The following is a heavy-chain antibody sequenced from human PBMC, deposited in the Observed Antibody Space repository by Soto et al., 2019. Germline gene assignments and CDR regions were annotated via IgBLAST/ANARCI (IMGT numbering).Heavy chain of an antibody. D-gene: IGHD5-18*01. CDR2: IYYSGST. CDR3: ARPGGYSYGVWFDP. V-gene: IGHV4-39*01. J-gene: IGHJ5*02. Sequence: SETLSLTCTVSGGSISSSSYYWGWIRQPPGKGLEWIGSIYYSGSTYYNPSLKSRVTISVDTSKNQFSLKLSSVTAADTAVYYRARPGGYSYGVWFDPWGQGTLVTVSS. CDR1: GGSISSSSYY.